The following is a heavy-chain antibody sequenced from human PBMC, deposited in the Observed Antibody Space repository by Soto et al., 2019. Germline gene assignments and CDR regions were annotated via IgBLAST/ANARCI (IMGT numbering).Heavy chain of an antibody. V-gene: IGHV4-59*08. Sequence: SETLSLTCTVSGGSISSYYWSWIRQPPGKGLEWIGYIYYSGSTNYNPSLKSRVTISVDTSKNQFSLKLSSVTAADTAVYYCARTLQGSSSGLDYYYYYYYMDVWGKGTTVTVSS. CDR1: GGSISSYY. J-gene: IGHJ6*03. D-gene: IGHD6-13*01. CDR2: IYYSGST. CDR3: ARTLQGSSSGLDYYYYYYYMDV.